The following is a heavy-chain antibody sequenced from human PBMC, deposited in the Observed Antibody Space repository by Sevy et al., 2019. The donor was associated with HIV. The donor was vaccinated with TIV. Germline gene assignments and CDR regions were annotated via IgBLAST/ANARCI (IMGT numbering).Heavy chain of an antibody. CDR2: IWYDGSNQ. Sequence: SLRLSCAASGFTFSSYGMYWVRQAPGKGLERVAVIWYDGSNQYYADSVKGRFTISRDNSKNTLYLQMNSLRAEDTAVYYCARAPAPRSIAVPVDYWGQGTLVTVSS. J-gene: IGHJ4*02. CDR3: ARAPAPRSIAVPVDY. D-gene: IGHD6-19*01. CDR1: GFTFSSYG. V-gene: IGHV3-33*01.